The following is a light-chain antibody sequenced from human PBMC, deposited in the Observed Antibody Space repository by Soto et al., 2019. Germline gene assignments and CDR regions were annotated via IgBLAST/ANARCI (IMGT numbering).Light chain of an antibody. V-gene: IGLV1-44*01. J-gene: IGLJ3*02. CDR2: RNN. CDR3: AAWDDSLDGGV. CDR1: SYNIGSNS. Sequence: QSVLTQPHSASGTPGQRVTISCSGSSYNIGSNSVNWYRQLPGTAPKLLIYRNNQRPSGVPDRFSGSKSGTSASLAISGLPSDDEADYYCAAWDDSLDGGVFGGGTKLTVL.